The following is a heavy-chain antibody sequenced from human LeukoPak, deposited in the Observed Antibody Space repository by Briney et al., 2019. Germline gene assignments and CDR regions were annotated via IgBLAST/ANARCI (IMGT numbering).Heavy chain of an antibody. J-gene: IGHJ4*02. D-gene: IGHD1-26*01. CDR1: GFTFSSYS. CDR3: AKGSFSVDY. CDR2: ISSSSTI. V-gene: IGHV3-48*01. Sequence: GGSLRLSCAASGFTFSSYSMNWVRQAPGKGLEWVSYISSSSTIYYADSVKGRFTISRDNAKNSLYLQMNSLRAEDTAVYYCAKGSFSVDYWGQGTLVTVSS.